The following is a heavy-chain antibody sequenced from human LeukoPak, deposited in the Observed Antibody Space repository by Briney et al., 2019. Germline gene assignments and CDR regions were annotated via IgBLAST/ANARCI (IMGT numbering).Heavy chain of an antibody. CDR1: GGTFSSYA. CDR2: IIPIFGTA. J-gene: IGHJ6*04. Sequence: GSSVKVSCKAPGGTFSSYAISWVRQAPGQGLEWMGGIIPIFGTANYAQKFQGRVTITADESTSTAYMELSSLRSEDTAVYYCARAYCSGGSCYPFYYGMDVWGKGTTVTVSS. V-gene: IGHV1-69*01. CDR3: ARAYCSGGSCYPFYYGMDV. D-gene: IGHD2-15*01.